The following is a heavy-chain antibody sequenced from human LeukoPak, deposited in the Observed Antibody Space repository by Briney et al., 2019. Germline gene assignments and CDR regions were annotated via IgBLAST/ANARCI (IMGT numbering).Heavy chain of an antibody. V-gene: IGHV4-59*08. D-gene: IGHD2-15*01. CDR3: VRHSRVVALDY. Sequence: SETLSLTCTVSGVSISNHYSSWIRQPPGKGLEWIGYIYYTGNTNYNPSLKSRVTISEDTSKNQVSLRLSSVTAADTAVYYCVRHSRVVALDYWGQGNLVTVSS. CDR1: GVSISNHY. CDR2: IYYTGNT. J-gene: IGHJ4*02.